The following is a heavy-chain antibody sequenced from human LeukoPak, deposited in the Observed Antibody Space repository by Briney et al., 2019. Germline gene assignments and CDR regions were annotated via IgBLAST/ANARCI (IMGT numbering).Heavy chain of an antibody. D-gene: IGHD2-2*02. V-gene: IGHV4-31*03. CDR2: IYYSGST. CDR3: ARVARYCSSTSCYTFDY. Sequence: PSETLSLTCTVSGGSIRSGGYYWSWIRQHPGKGLEWIGYIYYSGSTYYNPSLKSRVTISVDTSKDQFSLKLSSVTAADTAVYYCARVARYCSSTSCYTFDYWGQGTLVTVSS. CDR1: GGSIRSGGYY. J-gene: IGHJ4*02.